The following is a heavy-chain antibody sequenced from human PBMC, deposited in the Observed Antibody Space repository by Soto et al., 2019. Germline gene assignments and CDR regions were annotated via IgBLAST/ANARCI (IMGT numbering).Heavy chain of an antibody. J-gene: IGHJ6*02. CDR1: GCSISSDHYH. V-gene: IGHV4-30-4*01. Sequence: QVQLQESGPGLVRPSQTLSLTCTVSGCSISSDHYHWTWIRQTPGKGLVWIGYIHYSGSVYYNPSLQSRVTMSVDTSKSLFSLKLSSVTAADTAVYFCVREDDGGDRDYYGLDVWGQGTTVTVSS. CDR3: VREDDGGDRDYYGLDV. CDR2: IHYSGSV. D-gene: IGHD4-17*01.